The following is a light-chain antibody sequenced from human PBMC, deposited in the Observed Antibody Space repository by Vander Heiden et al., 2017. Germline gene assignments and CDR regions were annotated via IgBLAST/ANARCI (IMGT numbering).Light chain of an antibody. J-gene: IGLJ1*01. V-gene: IGLV2-14*01. Sequence: QSALTQPASVSGSPGPSITISCTGTSSDVGGYTYVSWDQQHPGKAPKLMIDEGSKRPSGVSNRFSGSKSGNTASLTISGLQAEDEADYYCSSYTSSSTEVFGTGTKVTVL. CDR1: SSDVGGYTY. CDR3: SSYTSSSTEV. CDR2: EGS.